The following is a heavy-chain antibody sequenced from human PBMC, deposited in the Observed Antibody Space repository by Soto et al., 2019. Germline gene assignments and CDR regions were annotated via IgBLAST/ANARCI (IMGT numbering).Heavy chain of an antibody. CDR1: GFTVGDYA. V-gene: IGHV3-49*04. CDR3: TRDGYRSSWHRGAFGP. J-gene: IGHJ5*02. CDR2: IRSKAYGGTT. Sequence: GGALRLSCTASGFTVGDYAMSWVRQAPGKGLEWVGFIRSKAYGGTTEYAASVKGRFTISRDDSKSIAYLQMNSLKTEDTAVYYCTRDGYRSSWHRGAFGPWGQGTPVPVSP. D-gene: IGHD6-13*01.